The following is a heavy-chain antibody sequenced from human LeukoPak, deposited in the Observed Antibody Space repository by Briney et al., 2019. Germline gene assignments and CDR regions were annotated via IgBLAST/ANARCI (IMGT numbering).Heavy chain of an antibody. J-gene: IGHJ4*02. Sequence: SETLSLTCTVSGGSINNLCWSWIRQPPGRALEWIGYICYSGTTNYNPSLKSRVSISLDTSKNQFSLKLNSVTAADTAVYYCARYGLLSLDYWGQGTLLTVSS. CDR3: ARYGLLSLDY. CDR1: GGSINNLC. V-gene: IGHV4-59*08. D-gene: IGHD3-16*02. CDR2: ICYSGTT.